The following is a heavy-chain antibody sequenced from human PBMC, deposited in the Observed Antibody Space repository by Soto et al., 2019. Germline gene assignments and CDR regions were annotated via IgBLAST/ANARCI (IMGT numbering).Heavy chain of an antibody. Sequence: QVQLVESGGGVVQPGGSVRLSCTASGFTLGAYVMHWVRQAQGKGPEWVAAISADGRDHFYAASVEGRFTISRDNSKNTLFLQMNSLTSEDTSVYSCAKSVPDPACRGGGCHRTFDYWGQGTLVTVSS. J-gene: IGHJ4*02. V-gene: IGHV3-30*18. CDR2: ISADGRDH. CDR3: AKSVPDPACRGGGCHRTFDY. D-gene: IGHD2-15*01. CDR1: GFTLGAYV.